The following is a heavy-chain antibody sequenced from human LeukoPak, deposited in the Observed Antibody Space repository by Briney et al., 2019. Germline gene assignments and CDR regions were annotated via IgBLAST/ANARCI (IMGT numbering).Heavy chain of an antibody. CDR1: GGSISSYY. CDR3: ARDEPLSYYDILTGKFDP. D-gene: IGHD3-9*01. V-gene: IGHV4-59*12. Sequence: SETLSLTCTVSGGSISSYYWSWIRQPPGKGLEWIAFIHYSGNTNYNPSLKSRVTMSVDMSKNQFSLKLSSVTAADTAVYYCARDEPLSYYDILTGKFDPWGQGTLVTVSS. J-gene: IGHJ5*02. CDR2: IHYSGNT.